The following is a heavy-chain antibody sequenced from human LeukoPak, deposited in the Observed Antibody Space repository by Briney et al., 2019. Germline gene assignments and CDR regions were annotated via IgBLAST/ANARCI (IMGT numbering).Heavy chain of an antibody. J-gene: IGHJ4*02. CDR1: RYSFTSYW. CDR3: ARSLGSHNYQPHCFDY. Sequence: PGESLKISCKGSRYSFTSYWIGWVRQMPGKGLEWMGIIYPGDSDTRYSPSFQGQVTISADKSISTAYLQWSSLKASDTAMYYCARSLGSHNYQPHCFDYWGQGTLVTVSS. V-gene: IGHV5-51*01. CDR2: IYPGDSDT. D-gene: IGHD5-24*01.